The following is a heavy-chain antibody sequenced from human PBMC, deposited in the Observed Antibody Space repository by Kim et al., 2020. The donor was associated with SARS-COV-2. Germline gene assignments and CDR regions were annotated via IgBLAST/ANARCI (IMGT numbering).Heavy chain of an antibody. CDR2: IYTSGST. Sequence: SETLSLTCTVSGGSISSGSYYWSWIRQPAGKGLEWIGRIYTSGSTNYNPSLKSRVTISVDTSKNQFSLKLSSVTAAGTAVYYCARGIFWFGEALHFDYWGQRAPVTVSP. J-gene: IGHJ4*02. CDR3: ARGIFWFGEALHFDY. V-gene: IGHV4-61*02. CDR1: GGSISSGSYY. D-gene: IGHD3-10*01.